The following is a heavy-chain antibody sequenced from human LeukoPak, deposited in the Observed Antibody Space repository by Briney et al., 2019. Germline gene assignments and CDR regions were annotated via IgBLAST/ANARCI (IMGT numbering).Heavy chain of an antibody. CDR3: ARDLQGYSGGSLYYFDY. CDR1: GFTFSSYS. CDR2: ISSSSTYL. V-gene: IGHV3-21*06. Sequence: GGSLRLSCAASGFTFSSYSMNWVRQAPGKGLEWVSFISSSSTYLYYADSVKGRFTISRDNAKNSLYLQMNSLRAEDTAVYYCARDLQGYSGGSLYYFDYWGQGTLVTVSS. J-gene: IGHJ4*02. D-gene: IGHD5-12*01.